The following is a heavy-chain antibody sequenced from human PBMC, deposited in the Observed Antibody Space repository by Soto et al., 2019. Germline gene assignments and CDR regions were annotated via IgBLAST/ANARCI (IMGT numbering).Heavy chain of an antibody. D-gene: IGHD3-10*01. CDR3: ARQGFGPLHGLVDV. Sequence: QVQLQESGPGLVKPSETLSLSCTVSGGSISSYYWSWFRQSPGKRMEWIGYVHHSWGSSYNPSLQSRADISLDTSKSQFSLKVTSVTATDTAVYYCARQGFGPLHGLVDVWGQGTTVTVSS. V-gene: IGHV4-59*08. J-gene: IGHJ6*02. CDR2: VHHSWGS. CDR1: GGSISSYY.